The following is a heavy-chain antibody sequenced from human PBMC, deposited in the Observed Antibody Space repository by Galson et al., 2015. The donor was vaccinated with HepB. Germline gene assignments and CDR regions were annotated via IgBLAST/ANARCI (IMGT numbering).Heavy chain of an antibody. CDR2: ISSNGGST. CDR1: GFTFSSYA. V-gene: IGHV3-64D*06. D-gene: IGHD3-3*01. J-gene: IGHJ4*02. Sequence: SLRLSCAASGFTFSSYAMHWVRQAPGKGLEYVSAISSNGGSTYYADSVKGRFTISRDNSKNTLYLQMSSLRAEDTAVYYCVKDIAIFGVVIPQFDYWGQGTLVTVSS. CDR3: VKDIAIFGVVIPQFDY.